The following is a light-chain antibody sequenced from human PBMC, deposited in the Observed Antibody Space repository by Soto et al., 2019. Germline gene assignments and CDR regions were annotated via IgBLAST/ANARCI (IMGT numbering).Light chain of an antibody. CDR2: AAS. V-gene: IGKV1-12*01. Sequence: DIPMTQSPSSVSASVGETVTITCRASQPTASWLAWFQQKPGEPPKLLIYAASTLQSGDPSRFSGRGSGTEFTLTISSLQPEDFATYYCQQANIFPRMFAQGTKVEV. CDR1: QPTASW. J-gene: IGKJ1*01. CDR3: QQANIFPRM.